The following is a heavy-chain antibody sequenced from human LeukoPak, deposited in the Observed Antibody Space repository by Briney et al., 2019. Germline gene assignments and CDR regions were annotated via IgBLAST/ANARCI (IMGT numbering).Heavy chain of an antibody. CDR3: ARVGTGTTRDNWFDP. D-gene: IGHD1-7*01. V-gene: IGHV4-34*01. J-gene: IGHJ5*02. CDR1: GGSISSYH. CDR2: INHSGST. Sequence: SETLSLTCTVSGGSISSYHWSWIRQPAGKGLEWIGEINHSGSTNYNPSLKSRVTISVDTSKNQFSLKLSSVTAADTAVYYCARVGTGTTRDNWFDPWGQGTLVTVSS.